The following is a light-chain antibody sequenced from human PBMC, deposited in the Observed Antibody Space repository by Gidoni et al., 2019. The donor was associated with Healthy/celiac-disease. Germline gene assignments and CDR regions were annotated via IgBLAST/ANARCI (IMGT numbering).Light chain of an antibody. CDR1: QSVRSSY. Sequence: DIVLTQSPGTLSLSPGERATLSCSASQSVRSSYLAWYKQRPGQAPRLLISVASSRATGIPYRFSGSGSGTDFTLTISRLEPEDFAVYYCQPYGSSPWTFGQGTKVDI. CDR3: QPYGSSPWT. J-gene: IGKJ1*01. V-gene: IGKV3-20*01. CDR2: VAS.